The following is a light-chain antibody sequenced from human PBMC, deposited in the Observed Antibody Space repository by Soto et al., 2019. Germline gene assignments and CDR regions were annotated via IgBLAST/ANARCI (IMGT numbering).Light chain of an antibody. CDR1: QSVSSK. J-gene: IGKJ1*01. V-gene: IGKV3-15*01. Sequence: EIVITQSPATLSVSPGERATLSCRASQSVSSKLAWYQQKPGQAPRLLIYGASTRATGIPVRFSGSGSGTEFTLTISSLXSEDFAVYYCQQYNNWPPWTFGQGTKVDTK. CDR2: GAS. CDR3: QQYNNWPPWT.